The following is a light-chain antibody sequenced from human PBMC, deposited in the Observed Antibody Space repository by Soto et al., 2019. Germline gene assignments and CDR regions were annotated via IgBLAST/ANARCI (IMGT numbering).Light chain of an antibody. CDR1: QGIRND. Sequence: AIQLTQSPSSLSAPVGDRVTITCRASQGIRNDLGWYQQKPGKAPKLLIYAASSLQSGVPSRFSGSASGTDFTLTISSLQPEDFATYYCLQDYSYPWTFGQGTKVDFK. CDR2: AAS. J-gene: IGKJ1*01. V-gene: IGKV1-6*01. CDR3: LQDYSYPWT.